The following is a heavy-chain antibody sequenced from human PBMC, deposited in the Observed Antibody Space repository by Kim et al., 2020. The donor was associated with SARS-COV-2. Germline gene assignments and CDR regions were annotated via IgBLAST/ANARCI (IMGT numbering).Heavy chain of an antibody. J-gene: IGHJ6*02. V-gene: IGHV3-30*18. CDR3: AKDRALTVEMATITLNYYYYGMAV. Sequence: GGSLRLSCAASGFTFSSYGMHWVRQAPGKGLEWVAVISYDGSNKYYADSVKGRFTISRDNSKNTLYLQMNSLRAEDTAVYYCAKDRALTVEMATITLNYYYYGMAVWGQGTTVTVSS. D-gene: IGHD5-12*01. CDR1: GFTFSSYG. CDR2: ISYDGSNK.